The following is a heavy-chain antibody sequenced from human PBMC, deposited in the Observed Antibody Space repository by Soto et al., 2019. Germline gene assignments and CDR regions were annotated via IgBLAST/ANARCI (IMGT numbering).Heavy chain of an antibody. V-gene: IGHV3-30*18. J-gene: IGHJ6*02. CDR2: ISYDGSNK. CDR1: GFTFSSYG. D-gene: IGHD2-2*01. Sequence: QVQLVESGGGVVQPGRSLRLSCAASGFTFSSYGMHWVRQAPGKGLECVAVISYDGSNKYYADSVKGRFTISRDNSKNTLYLQMNSLRAEDTAVYYCAKDLVPAAEPRYYYYGMDVWGQGTTVTVSS. CDR3: AKDLVPAAEPRYYYYGMDV.